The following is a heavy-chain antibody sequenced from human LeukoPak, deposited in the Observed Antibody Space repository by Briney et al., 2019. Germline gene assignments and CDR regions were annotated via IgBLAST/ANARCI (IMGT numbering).Heavy chain of an antibody. D-gene: IGHD3-16*02. CDR3: ARDSYVWGSYRLEPLGAFDI. Sequence: PSGTLSLTCAVYGGSFSGYYWSWIRQPAGKGLEWIGRIYTSGSTNYNPSLKSRVTMSVDTSKNQFSLKLSSVTAADTAVYYCARDSYVWGSYRLEPLGAFDIWGRGTMVTVSS. V-gene: IGHV4-4*07. CDR2: IYTSGST. J-gene: IGHJ3*02. CDR1: GGSFSGYY.